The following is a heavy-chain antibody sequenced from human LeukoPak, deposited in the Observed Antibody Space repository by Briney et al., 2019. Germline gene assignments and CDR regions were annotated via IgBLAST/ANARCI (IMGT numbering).Heavy chain of an antibody. CDR2: IIPILGIA. D-gene: IGHD2-2*02. V-gene: IGHV1-69*02. CDR3: ASRYCSSTSCYTLSTFDI. CDR1: GGTFSSYT. Sequence: AVKVSCNASGGTFSSYTISWVRQAPGQGLEWMGRIIPILGIANYAQKFQGRVTVTADKSTSTAYMELSSLRSEDKAVYYCASRYCSSTSCYTLSTFDIWGQGTMVTVSS. J-gene: IGHJ3*02.